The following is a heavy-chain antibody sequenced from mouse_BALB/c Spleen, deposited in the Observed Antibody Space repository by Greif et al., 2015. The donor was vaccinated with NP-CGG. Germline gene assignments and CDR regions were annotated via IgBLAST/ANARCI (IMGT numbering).Heavy chain of an antibody. CDR2: INPSTGYT. D-gene: IGHD4-1*01. V-gene: IGHV1-7*01. CDR3: ATGTYFDV. CDR1: GYTFTSYW. J-gene: IGHJ1*01. Sequence: QVQLQQSGAELAKPGASVKMSCKASGYTFTSYWMRWVKQRPGQGLEWIGYINPSTGYTEYNQKFKDKATLTADKSSSTACMQLSSLTSEDSAVYYCATGTYFDVWGAGTTVTVSS.